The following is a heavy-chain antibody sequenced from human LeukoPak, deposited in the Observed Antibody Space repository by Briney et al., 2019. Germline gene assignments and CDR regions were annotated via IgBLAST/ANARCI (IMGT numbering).Heavy chain of an antibody. Sequence: GGSLRLSCAASGFTFSSYAMSWVRQAPGKGLEWFSAISGSGGSTYYADSVKGRFTISRDNSKNTLYLQMNSLRAEDTAVYYCAKVGGYSYGFPFDPWGQGTLVTVSS. J-gene: IGHJ5*02. V-gene: IGHV3-23*01. CDR3: AKVGGYSYGFPFDP. CDR1: GFTFSSYA. CDR2: ISGSGGST. D-gene: IGHD5-18*01.